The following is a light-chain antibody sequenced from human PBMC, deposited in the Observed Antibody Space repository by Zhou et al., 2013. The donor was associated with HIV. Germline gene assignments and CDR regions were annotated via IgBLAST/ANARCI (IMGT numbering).Light chain of an antibody. CDR1: QDISNY. CDR2: AAS. V-gene: IGKV1-27*01. CDR3: QKYNSAPRT. J-gene: IGKJ1*01. Sequence: DIQMTQSPSSLSASVGDRVTITCRASQDISNYLAWYQQKPGKVPKLLIYAASTLQSGVPSRFSGSGSGTDFTLTINSLQPEDVATYYCQKYNSAPRTFGQGTKVE.